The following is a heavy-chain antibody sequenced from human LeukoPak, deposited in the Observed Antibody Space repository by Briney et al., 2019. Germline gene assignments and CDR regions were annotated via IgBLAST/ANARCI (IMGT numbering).Heavy chain of an antibody. CDR1: GFTFSGYG. CDR2: ISYDGSNT. V-gene: IGHV3-30*03. Sequence: PGRSLRLTCAASGFTFSGYGMHWVHQAPGKGLEWVAVISYDGSNTYYADSVKGRFTISRDNSKNTLYLQMNSLRAEDTAVYYCATALDYYDSSVVNYWGQGTLVTVSS. J-gene: IGHJ4*02. D-gene: IGHD3-22*01. CDR3: ATALDYYDSSVVNY.